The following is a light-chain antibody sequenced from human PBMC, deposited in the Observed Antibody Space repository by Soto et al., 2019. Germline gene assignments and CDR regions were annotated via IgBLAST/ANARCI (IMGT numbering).Light chain of an antibody. V-gene: IGKV1-5*01. CDR3: QQYKSFWT. J-gene: IGKJ1*01. CDR1: QSVRTW. Sequence: DIQMTQSPSTLSASVGDRVTITCRASQSVRTWLAWYQQKPGKAPQVLIYDASSLGSGVPSRFSGSGSGTAFNITISSLQPEDFATYYCQQYKSFWTFGQGTKVDI. CDR2: DAS.